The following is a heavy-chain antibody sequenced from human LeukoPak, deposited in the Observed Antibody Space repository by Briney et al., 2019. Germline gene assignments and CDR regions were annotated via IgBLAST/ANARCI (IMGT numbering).Heavy chain of an antibody. Sequence: SVEVSCKASGGTFSSYAISWVRQAPGQGLEWMGGIIPIFGTANYAQKFQGRVTITADESTSTAYMELSSLRSEDTAVYYCAREWISQYYFDYWGQGTLVTVSS. J-gene: IGHJ4*02. CDR1: GGTFSSYA. V-gene: IGHV1-69*13. CDR2: IIPIFGTA. CDR3: AREWISQYYFDY. D-gene: IGHD5-12*01.